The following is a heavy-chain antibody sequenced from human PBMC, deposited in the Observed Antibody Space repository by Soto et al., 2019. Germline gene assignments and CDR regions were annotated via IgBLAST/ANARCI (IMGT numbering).Heavy chain of an antibody. V-gene: IGHV1-69*13. D-gene: IGHD2-15*01. CDR3: ASSVVAASWFDP. CDR1: GGTFSSYA. CDR2: IIPIFGTA. J-gene: IGHJ5*02. Sequence: GASVKVSCKASGGTFSSYAISWVRQAPGQGLEWMGGIIPIFGTANYAQKFQGRVTMTADESTSTAYMELSRLRSDDTAVYYCASSVVAASWFDPWGQGTLVTVSS.